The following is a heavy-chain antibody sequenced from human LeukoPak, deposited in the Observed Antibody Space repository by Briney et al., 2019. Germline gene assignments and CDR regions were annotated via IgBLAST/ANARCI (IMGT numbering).Heavy chain of an antibody. Sequence: SETPSLTCTVSGGSISTYYWTWIRQHPGKGLEWIGYIYYSGSTYYNPSLKSRVTISVDTSKNQFSLKLSSVTAADTAVCYCAREADGSGSYIDYWGQGTLVTVSS. CDR2: IYYSGST. J-gene: IGHJ4*02. CDR1: GGSISTYY. V-gene: IGHV4-59*06. D-gene: IGHD3-10*01. CDR3: AREADGSGSYIDY.